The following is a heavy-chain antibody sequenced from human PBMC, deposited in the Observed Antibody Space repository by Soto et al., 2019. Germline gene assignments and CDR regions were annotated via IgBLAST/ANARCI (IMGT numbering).Heavy chain of an antibody. Sequence: SVKVSCKASGYTFTGYYMHWVRQAPGQGLEWMGWINPNSGGTNYAQKFQGWVTMTRDTSISTAYMELSRLRSDDTAVYYCARDPGIAAAGTLAPWFDPWGQGTLVTVSS. V-gene: IGHV1-2*04. D-gene: IGHD6-13*01. J-gene: IGHJ5*02. CDR1: GYTFTGYY. CDR3: ARDPGIAAAGTLAPWFDP. CDR2: INPNSGGT.